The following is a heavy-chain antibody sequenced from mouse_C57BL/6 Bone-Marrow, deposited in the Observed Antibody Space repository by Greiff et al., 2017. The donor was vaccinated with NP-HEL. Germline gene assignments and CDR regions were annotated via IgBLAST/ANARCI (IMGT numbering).Heavy chain of an antibody. J-gene: IGHJ3*01. Sequence: VQLKESGPGLVKPSQSLSLTCSVTGYSITSGYYWNWIRQFPGNKLEWMGYISYDGSNNYNPSLKNRISITRDTSKNQFFLKLNSVTTEDTATYYCARAYYYGSSPWFAYWGQGTLVTVSA. V-gene: IGHV3-6*01. CDR2: ISYDGSN. CDR3: ARAYYYGSSPWFAY. D-gene: IGHD1-1*01. CDR1: GYSITSGYY.